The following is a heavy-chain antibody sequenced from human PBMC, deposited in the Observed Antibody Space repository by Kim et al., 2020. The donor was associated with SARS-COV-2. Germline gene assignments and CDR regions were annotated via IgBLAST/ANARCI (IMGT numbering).Heavy chain of an antibody. D-gene: IGHD1-7*01. CDR2: IKQDGSEK. J-gene: IGHJ6*02. Sequence: GGSLRLSCAASGFTFSSYWMSWVRQAPGKGLEWVANIKQDGSEKYYVDSVKGRFTISRDNAKNSLYLQMNSLRAEDTAVYYCARAIIRGTTSGMDVWGQGTTVTVSS. CDR1: GFTFSSYW. CDR3: ARAIIRGTTSGMDV. V-gene: IGHV3-7*01.